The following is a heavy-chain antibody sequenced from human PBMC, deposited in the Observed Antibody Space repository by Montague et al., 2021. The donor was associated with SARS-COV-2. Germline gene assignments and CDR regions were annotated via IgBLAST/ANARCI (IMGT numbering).Heavy chain of an antibody. CDR1: GFSLSTSGMC. Sequence: PALKPTQTLTLTCTFSGFSLSTSGMCVSWIRQPPGKALEWLARIDWDDDKYYSTSLKTRLTISKDTSKNQVVLTMTNMDPVDTATYYCARETGTTVSLDYWGQGTLVTVSS. J-gene: IGHJ4*02. CDR3: ARETGTTVSLDY. CDR2: IDWDDDK. V-gene: IGHV2-70*11. D-gene: IGHD1-7*01.